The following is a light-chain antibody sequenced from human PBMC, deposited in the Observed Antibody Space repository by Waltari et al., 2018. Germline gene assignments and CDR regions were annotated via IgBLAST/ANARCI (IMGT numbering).Light chain of an antibody. Sequence: QSALTQPASVSGSPGQSTTISCTGTSSDIGAYNYVSWYQQHPGKAPKLMIYEVTKRPSGVSDRFSGSKSGNTASLTISGLQSEDEADYYCCSYTSSDTYVCGTGTKVTVL. CDR3: CSYTSSDTYV. CDR2: EVT. J-gene: IGLJ1*01. V-gene: IGLV2-14*01. CDR1: SSDIGAYNY.